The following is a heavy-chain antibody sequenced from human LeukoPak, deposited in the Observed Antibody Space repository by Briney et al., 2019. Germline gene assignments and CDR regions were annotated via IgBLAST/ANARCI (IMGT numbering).Heavy chain of an antibody. J-gene: IGHJ4*02. V-gene: IGHV3-30-3*01. CDR1: GFTFSSYP. CDR3: AREVWYLDS. CDR2: IAQDGVIK. Sequence: GGSLRLSCAASGFTFSSYPIHWVRQAPGKGLEWVAVIAQDGVIKYGTESVKGRFIISRDNAKNTLYLQVNSLRADDTAVYYCAREVWYLDSWGQGTLVAVSS. D-gene: IGHD3-16*01.